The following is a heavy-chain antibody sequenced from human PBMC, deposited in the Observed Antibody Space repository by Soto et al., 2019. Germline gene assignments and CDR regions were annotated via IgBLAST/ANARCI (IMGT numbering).Heavy chain of an antibody. V-gene: IGHV3-33*01. J-gene: IGHJ3*01. CDR1: GFSFRSYG. CDR3: GRDGEDDNDICGTWNAFAV. D-gene: IGHD3-22*01. CDR2: IWFDGTNK. Sequence: QVQLVESGGGVVQPGKSLRVSCTASGFSFRSYGMHWVRQAPGKGLEWVAVIWFDGTNKYYADSVKGRFTISRDNSKKKLYRKRNSMRTDARAVYYCGRDGEDDNDICGTWNAFAVWGQGTMVPVS.